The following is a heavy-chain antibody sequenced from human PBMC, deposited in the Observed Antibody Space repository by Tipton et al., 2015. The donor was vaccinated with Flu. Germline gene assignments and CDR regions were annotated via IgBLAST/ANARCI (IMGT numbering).Heavy chain of an antibody. D-gene: IGHD3-10*01. CDR1: GGSVSSGGSY. CDR2: IDYSGNT. CDR3: ARAQDYYGSGSYVH. V-gene: IGHV4-31*03. Sequence: TLSLTCIVSGGSVSSGGSYWIWIRQHPGKGLEWIGNIDYSGNTFYNPSLKSRLIISLDKSNNQFSLKLTSVTAADTAVYYCARAQDYYGSGSYVHWGQGTLVTVSS. J-gene: IGHJ4*02.